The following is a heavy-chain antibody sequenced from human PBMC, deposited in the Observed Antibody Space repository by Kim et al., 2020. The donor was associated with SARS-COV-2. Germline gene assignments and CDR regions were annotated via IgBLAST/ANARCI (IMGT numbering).Heavy chain of an antibody. D-gene: IGHD5-12*01. Sequence: GGSLRLSCAASGFTVSSNYMSWVRQAPGKGLEWVSVIYSGGSTYYADSVKGRFTISRDNSKNTLYLQMNSLRAEDTAVYYCARDRGEMATMLEIGAFDIWGQGTMVTVSS. CDR1: GFTVSSNY. CDR3: ARDRGEMATMLEIGAFDI. V-gene: IGHV3-53*01. CDR2: IYSGGST. J-gene: IGHJ3*02.